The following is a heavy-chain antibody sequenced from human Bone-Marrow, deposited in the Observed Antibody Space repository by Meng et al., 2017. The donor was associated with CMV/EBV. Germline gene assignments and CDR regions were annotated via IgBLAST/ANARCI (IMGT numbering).Heavy chain of an antibody. CDR3: ARHDVSIAAAGNYFDY. Sequence: SVSSFTSDWISCVRKVPGKGLEWMRRIVPRDSYTNYSPSYQGHVTISADKSSSTSYLQWSSRKSSDTAMYYCARHDVSIAAAGNYFDYWGQGTLVTVSS. J-gene: IGHJ4*02. CDR1: VSSFTSDW. CDR2: IVPRDSYT. V-gene: IGHV5-10-1*01. D-gene: IGHD6-13*01.